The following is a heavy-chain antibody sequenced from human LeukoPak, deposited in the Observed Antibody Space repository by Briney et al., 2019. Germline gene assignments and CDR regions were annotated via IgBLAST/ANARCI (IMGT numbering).Heavy chain of an antibody. CDR3: ARDGGYCGGDCYPPHAFDI. CDR1: GYTFTSYG. V-gene: IGHV1-18*01. CDR2: ISAYNGNT. D-gene: IGHD2-21*02. J-gene: IGHJ3*02. Sequence: ASVKVSCKASGYTFTSYGISWVGQAPGQGLEWMGWISAYNGNTNYAQKLQGRVTMTTGTSTSTAYMELRSLRSDDTAVYYCARDGGYCGGDCYPPHAFDIWGQGTMVTVSS.